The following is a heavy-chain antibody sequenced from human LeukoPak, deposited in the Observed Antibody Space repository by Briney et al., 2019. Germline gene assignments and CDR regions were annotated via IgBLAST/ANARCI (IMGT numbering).Heavy chain of an antibody. CDR3: ARDLYCSSTSCRANNWFDP. J-gene: IGHJ5*02. Sequence: SQTLSLTCTVSGGSISSYYWSWIRQPAGKGLEWIGRISTSGSTNYNPSLKSRVTISVDKSKNQFSLKLSSVTAADTAVYYCARDLYCSSTSCRANNWFDPWGQGTLVTVSS. CDR1: GGSISSYY. D-gene: IGHD2-2*01. CDR2: ISTSGST. V-gene: IGHV4-4*07.